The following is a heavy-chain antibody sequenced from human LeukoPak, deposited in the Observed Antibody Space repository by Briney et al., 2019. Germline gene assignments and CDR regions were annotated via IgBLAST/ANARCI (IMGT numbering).Heavy chain of an antibody. Sequence: SETLSLTCTVSGGSFSGYYWSWIRQPPGKGLEWIGEINHSGSTNYNPSLKSRVTISVDTSKNQFSLKLSSVTAADTAAYYCARSGSRVGAFDIWGQGTMVTVSS. CDR2: INHSGST. D-gene: IGHD1-26*01. CDR3: ARSGSRVGAFDI. CDR1: GGSFSGYY. V-gene: IGHV4-34*01. J-gene: IGHJ3*02.